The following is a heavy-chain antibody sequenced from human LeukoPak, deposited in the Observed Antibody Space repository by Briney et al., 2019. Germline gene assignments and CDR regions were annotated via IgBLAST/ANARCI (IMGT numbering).Heavy chain of an antibody. D-gene: IGHD4-17*01. CDR3: AKADKTVTTARY. Sequence: GSLSLSCAASGFTFSSYVMSWVRQAPGKGLEWVSAISGSGGSTYYADSVKGRFTISRDNSKNTLYLQMNSLRAEDTAVYYCAKADKTVTTARYWGQGTLVTVSS. CDR2: ISGSGGST. V-gene: IGHV3-23*01. CDR1: GFTFSSYV. J-gene: IGHJ4*02.